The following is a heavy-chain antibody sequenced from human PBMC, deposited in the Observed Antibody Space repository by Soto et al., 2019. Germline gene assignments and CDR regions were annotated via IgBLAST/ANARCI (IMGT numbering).Heavy chain of an antibody. Sequence: GGSLRLSCAASGFTFSSYWMSWVRQAPGKGLEWVANIKQDGSEKYYVDSVKGRFTISRDNAKNSLYLQMNSLRAKDTAVYYCARGGTQRLLWFGDYYMDVWGKGTTVTVSS. CDR3: ARGGTQRLLWFGDYYMDV. J-gene: IGHJ6*03. CDR2: IKQDGSEK. V-gene: IGHV3-7*01. D-gene: IGHD3-10*01. CDR1: GFTFSSYW.